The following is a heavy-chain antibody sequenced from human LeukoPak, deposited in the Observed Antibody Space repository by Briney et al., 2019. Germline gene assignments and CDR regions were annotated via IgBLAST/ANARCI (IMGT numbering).Heavy chain of an antibody. D-gene: IGHD3-10*01. CDR1: GGSISSSSYY. CDR3: ARGPWYYYGSGYNNWFDP. Sequence: PSETLSLTCTVSGGSISSSSYYWGWIRQPPGKGLEWIGSIYYSGSTYYNPSLKSRVTISVDTSKNQFSLKLSSVTAADTAVYYCARGPWYYYGSGYNNWFDPWGQGTLVTVSS. V-gene: IGHV4-39*01. J-gene: IGHJ5*02. CDR2: IYYSGST.